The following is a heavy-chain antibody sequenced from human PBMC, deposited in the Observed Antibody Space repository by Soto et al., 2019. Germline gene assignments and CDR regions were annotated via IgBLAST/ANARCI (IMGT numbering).Heavy chain of an antibody. Sequence: SETLSLTCSVSGGSVTNGRSSWNWIRQSPGKGLEWIAYIYHSGSTYYNPSLRSRATISVDRSENQFSLKLSSVTAADTAVYYCVRESAASGPNWFDTWGPGTLVTVSS. D-gene: IGHD6-13*01. J-gene: IGHJ5*02. CDR1: GGSVTNGRSS. CDR3: VRESAASGPNWFDT. V-gene: IGHV4-30-2*06. CDR2: IYHSGST.